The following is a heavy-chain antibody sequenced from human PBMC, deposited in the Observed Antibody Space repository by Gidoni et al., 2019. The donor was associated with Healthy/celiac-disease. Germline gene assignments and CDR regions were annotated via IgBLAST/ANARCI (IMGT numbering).Heavy chain of an antibody. J-gene: IGHJ4*02. CDR2: MSGSGGST. V-gene: IGHV3-23*01. CDR3: AKGGWFGESFDY. CDR1: GFTFSSYA. Sequence: EVQLLESGGGLVQPGGSLRLSCAASGFTFSSYAMSWVRQAPGKGLEWVSSMSGSGGSTYYADSVKGRLTLSRDNSKNTLYLQMNSLRAEDTAVYYCAKGGWFGESFDYWGQGTLVTVSS. D-gene: IGHD3-10*01.